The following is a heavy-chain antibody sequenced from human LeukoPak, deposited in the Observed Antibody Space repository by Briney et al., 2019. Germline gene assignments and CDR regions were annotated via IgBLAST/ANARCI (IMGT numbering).Heavy chain of an antibody. CDR2: INWSRGTT. CDR1: GFAFEDYV. CDR3: ARVGSTGWYYMDV. V-gene: IGHV3-20*01. Sequence: GGSLRLSCAASGFAFEDYVMSWVRQAPGKGLEWVCDINWSRGTTGYADSVKGRFTISRDNLKNSVYLQMNSLRAEDTALNHCARVGSTGWYYMDVWGKGTTVTISS. D-gene: IGHD6-19*01. J-gene: IGHJ6*03.